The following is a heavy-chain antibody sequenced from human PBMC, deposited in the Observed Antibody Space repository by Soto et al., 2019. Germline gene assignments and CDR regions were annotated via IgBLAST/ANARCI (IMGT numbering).Heavy chain of an antibody. D-gene: IGHD6-19*01. Sequence: QITLKESGPPLVKPTQTLTLTCTFSGFSLSSTRMAVGWIRQPPGKALEWLALIYWDDDKRYSPFLKSRLTITKYTSKNQVVLTMSNMDPVDTARYYWAHIVVAGLGYYFDYWGQGTLVTVSS. CDR1: GFSLSSTRMA. V-gene: IGHV2-5*02. CDR3: AHIVVAGLGYYFDY. CDR2: IYWDDDK. J-gene: IGHJ4*02.